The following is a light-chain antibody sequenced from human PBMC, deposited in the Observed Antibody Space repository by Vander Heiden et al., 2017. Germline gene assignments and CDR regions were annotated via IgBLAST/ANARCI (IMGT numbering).Light chain of an antibody. CDR2: WAS. CDR1: QSVLYSSQTKNY. J-gene: IGKJ1*01. Sequence: DIVMTQSPDSLAVSLGDRATINCQSSQSVLYSSQTKNYLAWYQQKPGQPPKLLIYWASSRESGVPDRCSGSGSGTDFTLTISSLQAEDVAIYYCQQYYSSRTFGQGTKVEIK. V-gene: IGKV4-1*01. CDR3: QQYYSSRT.